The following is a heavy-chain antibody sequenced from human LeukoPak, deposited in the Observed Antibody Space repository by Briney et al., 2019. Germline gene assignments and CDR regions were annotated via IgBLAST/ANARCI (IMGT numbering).Heavy chain of an antibody. J-gene: IGHJ4*02. D-gene: IGHD3-10*01. CDR3: ARDLGTYKTYGSIFFDY. Sequence: SVKVSCKASGYTFTDFGISWVRQAPGQGPEWMGWISAYNGDIIYGQKFQGRVTMTTDTSTSTAYMELRSLRSDDTAVYYCARDLGTYKTYGSIFFDYWGQGALVTVSS. V-gene: IGHV1-18*01. CDR1: GYTFTDFG. CDR2: ISAYNGDI.